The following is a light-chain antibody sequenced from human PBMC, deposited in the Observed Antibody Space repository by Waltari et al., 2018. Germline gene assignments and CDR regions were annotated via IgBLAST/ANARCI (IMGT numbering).Light chain of an antibody. CDR3: QQRSKWPLT. CDR2: DAS. V-gene: IGKV3-11*01. J-gene: IGKJ4*01. CDR1: QSIVIY. Sequence: EIVLTQSPATLSLSPGERATLSCRASQSIVIYLAWYQQKPGQAPRLLSYDASSRATAIPARFSGSGSGTDFTLTISSLEPEDFAVYYCQQRSKWPLTFGGGTKVEIK.